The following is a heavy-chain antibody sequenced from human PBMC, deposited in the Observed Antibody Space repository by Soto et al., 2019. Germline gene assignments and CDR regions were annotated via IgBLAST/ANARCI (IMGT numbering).Heavy chain of an antibody. J-gene: IGHJ3*02. CDR1: GYTFISYG. CDR2: ISPYNGNT. Sequence: HVQLVQSGAEVKKPGASLKVSCKASGYTFISYGVSWVRQAPGQGLEWLGWISPYNGNTNYAQKFQGRITMTTETSTSTVYIDLRSLRTDDTAVYYCARDQTKWLTDAFDIWGQGTMVVVSS. V-gene: IGHV1-18*01. D-gene: IGHD5-12*01. CDR3: ARDQTKWLTDAFDI.